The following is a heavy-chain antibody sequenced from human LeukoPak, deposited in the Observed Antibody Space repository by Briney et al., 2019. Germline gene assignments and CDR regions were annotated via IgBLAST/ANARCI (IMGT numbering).Heavy chain of an antibody. Sequence: ASVKVSCKVSGYTLTELSMHWVRQAPGKGLEWMGGFDPEDGETIYAQKFQGRVTMTEDTSTDTAYMELSSLRSEDTAVYYCATRGPYYHDSSGNYWYFDLWGRGTLVTVSS. J-gene: IGHJ2*01. V-gene: IGHV1-24*01. CDR2: FDPEDGET. CDR3: ATRGPYYHDSSGNYWYFDL. CDR1: GYTLTELS. D-gene: IGHD3-22*01.